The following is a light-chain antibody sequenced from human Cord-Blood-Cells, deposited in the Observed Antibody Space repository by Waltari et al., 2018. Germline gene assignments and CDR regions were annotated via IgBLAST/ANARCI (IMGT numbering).Light chain of an antibody. V-gene: IGKV1-39*01. CDR2: AAS. CDR1: QSISSY. Sequence: DIQMTQSPSSLSASVGDRVTITCRASQSISSYLNWYQQKPGKAPKLLIHAASSLQSGVPSRFSGSGSGTDFTLTISSLQPEDFATYYCQQCYSTLTFGPGTKVDIK. J-gene: IGKJ3*01. CDR3: QQCYSTLT.